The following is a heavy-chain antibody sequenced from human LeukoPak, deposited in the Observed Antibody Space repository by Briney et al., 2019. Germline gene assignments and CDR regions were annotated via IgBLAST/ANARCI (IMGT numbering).Heavy chain of an antibody. D-gene: IGHD2-2*01. CDR1: GGSFSGYY. CDR2: INHSGST. CDR3: ARKSKEYCSSTSCYVLGHWFDP. Sequence: SETLSLTCAVYGGSFSGYYWSWIRQPPGKGLEWIGEINHSGSTNYNPSLKSRVIISVDTSKNQFSLKLSSVTAADTAVYYCARKSKEYCSSTSCYVLGHWFDPWGQGTLVTVSS. J-gene: IGHJ5*02. V-gene: IGHV4-34*01.